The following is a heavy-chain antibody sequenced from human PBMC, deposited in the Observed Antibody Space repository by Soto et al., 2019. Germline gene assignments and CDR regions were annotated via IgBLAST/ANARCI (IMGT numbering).Heavy chain of an antibody. CDR2: ISYDGSNK. V-gene: IGHV3-30*03. J-gene: IGHJ3*02. D-gene: IGHD2-2*01. CDR3: ASYGMPDAFDI. Sequence: QVQLVESGGGVVQPGRSLRLSCAASGFTFSSYGMHWVRQAPGKGLEWVAVISYDGSNKYYADSVKGRFTISRDNSKQTLYLQMNRLRAEDTAVYYCASYGMPDAFDIWGQGTMVTVSS. CDR1: GFTFSSYG.